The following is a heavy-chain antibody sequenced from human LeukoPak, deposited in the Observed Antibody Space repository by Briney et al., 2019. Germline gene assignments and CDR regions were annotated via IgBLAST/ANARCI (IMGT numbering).Heavy chain of an antibody. J-gene: IGHJ4*02. Sequence: PGGSLRLSCAASGFTFYDYTMHWVRQAPGKGLEWVSLISWDGDSTYYADSVKGRFTISRDNSKNSLFLQMNSLRTEDTALYFCAKDIYAKGAVGAFDYWGQGTLVTVSS. CDR1: GFTFYDYT. D-gene: IGHD1-26*01. CDR2: ISWDGDST. CDR3: AKDIYAKGAVGAFDY. V-gene: IGHV3-43*01.